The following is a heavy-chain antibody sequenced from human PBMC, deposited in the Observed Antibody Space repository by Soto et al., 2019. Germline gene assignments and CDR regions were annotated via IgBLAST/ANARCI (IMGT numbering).Heavy chain of an antibody. V-gene: IGHV1-18*01. CDR2: ISAYNGNT. CDR1: GYTFTSYG. J-gene: IGHJ5*02. D-gene: IGHD3-22*01. CDR3: ARAEKWLLPLNSGWFDP. Sequence: VKVSCKASGYTFTSYGISWVRQAPGQGLEWMGWISAYNGNTNYAQKLQGRVTMTTDTSTSTAYMELRSLRSDDTAVYYCARAEKWLLPLNSGWFDPWGQGTLVTVSS.